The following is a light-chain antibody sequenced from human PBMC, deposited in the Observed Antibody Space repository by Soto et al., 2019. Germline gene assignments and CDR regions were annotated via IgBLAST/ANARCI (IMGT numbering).Light chain of an antibody. Sequence: ETMMTQSPDTLSVSLGERATLSCRASQSLRSSLAWYQQKPGQAPRLLIYGAFNRATGIPARFSGSGSGTDFTLTISSLEPEDFAVYYCQQRSNWPITFGQGTRLEIK. V-gene: IGKV3-11*01. J-gene: IGKJ5*01. CDR1: QSLRSS. CDR3: QQRSNWPIT. CDR2: GAF.